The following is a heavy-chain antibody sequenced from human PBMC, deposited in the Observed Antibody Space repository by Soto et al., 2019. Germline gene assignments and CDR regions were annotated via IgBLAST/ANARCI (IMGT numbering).Heavy chain of an antibody. V-gene: IGHV3-23*01. Sequence: EVQLLESGGGSVQPGGSLRLSCTASGFSFSSFGMTWVRQTPGKGLQWVSTISGRGETTYYADSLKGRFTISSDNSNNMLFLQVDSLRVEDTAVYYCVKATPYGGHVVESWDQGALVTV. D-gene: IGHD4-17*01. J-gene: IGHJ4*02. CDR1: GFSFSSFG. CDR3: VKATPYGGHVVES. CDR2: ISGRGETT.